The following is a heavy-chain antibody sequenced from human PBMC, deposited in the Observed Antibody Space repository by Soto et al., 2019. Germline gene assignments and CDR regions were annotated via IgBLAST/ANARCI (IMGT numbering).Heavy chain of an antibody. CDR3: AKNNRVCSSTSCSYYYGMDV. Sequence: GGSLRLSCAASGFTFSSYAMSWVRQAPGKGLEWVSAVSGSGGSTNYADSVKGRFTISRDNSKNTLYLQMDSLRAEDTAVYYCAKNNRVCSSTSCSYYYGMDVWGQGTTVTVSS. J-gene: IGHJ6*02. CDR2: VSGSGGST. V-gene: IGHV3-23*01. CDR1: GFTFSSYA. D-gene: IGHD2-2*01.